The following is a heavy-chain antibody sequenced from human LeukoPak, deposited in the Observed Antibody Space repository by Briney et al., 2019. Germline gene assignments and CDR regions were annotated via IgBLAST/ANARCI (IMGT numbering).Heavy chain of an antibody. CDR3: ARAVSGRFDY. V-gene: IGHV4-30-2*01. Sequence: SETLSLTCAVSGGSISSGGYSWSWIRQPPGKGLEWIGYIYHSGSTYYNPSLKSRVTISVDTSKNQFSLRLSSVTAADTAIYYCARAVSGRFDYWGQGTLVTVSS. CDR2: IYHSGST. CDR1: GGSISSGGYS. D-gene: IGHD6-19*01. J-gene: IGHJ4*02.